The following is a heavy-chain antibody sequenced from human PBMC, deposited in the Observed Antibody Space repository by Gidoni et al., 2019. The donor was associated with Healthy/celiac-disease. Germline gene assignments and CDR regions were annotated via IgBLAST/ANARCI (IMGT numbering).Heavy chain of an antibody. V-gene: IGHV3-30*18. J-gene: IGHJ4*02. Sequence: QVQLVESGGGVVQPGRSLRLSCAASGFPFGSYGMHWVRQAPGKGLEWVAVISYDGSNKYYADSVKGRFTISRDNSKNTLYLQMNSLRAEDTAVYYCAKDRGCTNGVCFGYFDYWGQGTLVTVSS. CDR3: AKDRGCTNGVCFGYFDY. CDR1: GFPFGSYG. CDR2: ISYDGSNK. D-gene: IGHD2-8*01.